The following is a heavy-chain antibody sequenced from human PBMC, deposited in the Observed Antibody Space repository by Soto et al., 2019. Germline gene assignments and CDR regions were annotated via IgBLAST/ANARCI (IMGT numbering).Heavy chain of an antibody. CDR3: ARCIAAAGPIDY. D-gene: IGHD6-13*01. V-gene: IGHV4-4*02. CDR1: GVSISSSNW. Sequence: SETLSLTCAVSGVSISSSNWWSWVSQPPGKGLEWIGEIYHSGSTNYNPSLKSRVTISVDKSKNQFSLKLSSVTAADTAVYYCARCIAAAGPIDYWGQGTLVTVSS. J-gene: IGHJ4*02. CDR2: IYHSGST.